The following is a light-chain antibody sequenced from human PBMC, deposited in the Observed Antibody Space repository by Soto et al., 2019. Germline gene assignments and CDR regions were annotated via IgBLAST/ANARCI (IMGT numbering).Light chain of an antibody. J-gene: IGLJ3*02. V-gene: IGLV2-11*01. CDR1: GREVGDSSH. Sequence: QSALTQPRSLSGSPGQSVTISCTATGREVGDSSHVSWYQLHPGKAPKLMIYEVNNRPSGVPDRFAGSTSGSTASLTISGLKAEDEAEYYCCLSPGSLTWLFGGGTKLTVL. CDR3: CLSPGSLTWL. CDR2: EVN.